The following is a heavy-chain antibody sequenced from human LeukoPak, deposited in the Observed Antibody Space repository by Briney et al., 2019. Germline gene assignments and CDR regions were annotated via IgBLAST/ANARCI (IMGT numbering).Heavy chain of an antibody. Sequence: SETLSLTCTVSGGSISGYHWSWIRQTPGKGLEWIGYIYYSGSTKYNPSLKSRVTMSVDTSRDQLSLKLSSVTAADTAVYYCARGGLENGYHSNDGFDIWGQGTMVTVSS. D-gene: IGHD3-22*01. CDR1: GGSISGYH. J-gene: IGHJ3*02. V-gene: IGHV4-59*01. CDR3: ARGGLENGYHSNDGFDI. CDR2: IYYSGST.